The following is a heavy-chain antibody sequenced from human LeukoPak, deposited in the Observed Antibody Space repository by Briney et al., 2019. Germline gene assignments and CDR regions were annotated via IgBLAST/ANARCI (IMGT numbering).Heavy chain of an antibody. CDR3: ATPPPFQYSSSFFDY. Sequence: SAKVSCKASGGTFSSYAISWVRQAPGQGLEWMGGIIPIFGTANYAQKFQGRVTITTDESTSTAYMELSSLRSEDTAVYYCATPPPFQYSSSFFDYWGQGTLVTVSS. V-gene: IGHV1-69*05. J-gene: IGHJ4*02. CDR2: IIPIFGTA. D-gene: IGHD6-6*01. CDR1: GGTFSSYA.